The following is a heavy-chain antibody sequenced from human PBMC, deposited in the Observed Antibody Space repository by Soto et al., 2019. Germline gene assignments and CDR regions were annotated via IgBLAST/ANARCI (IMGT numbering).Heavy chain of an antibody. D-gene: IGHD3-10*01. CDR1: GYTFSSYG. J-gene: IGHJ4*02. V-gene: IGHV1-18*01. CDR2: INPYTGNT. Sequence: QAHLVQSGAEVKKPGASVKVSCEASGYTFSSYGISWVRQAPRQGFEWMGWINPYTGNTNYAQKFQGRVTMTTDTSTSTAYMDLRSLTSDDTAVYYCARVWFGELSSDCWGQGTLVTVSS. CDR3: ARVWFGELSSDC.